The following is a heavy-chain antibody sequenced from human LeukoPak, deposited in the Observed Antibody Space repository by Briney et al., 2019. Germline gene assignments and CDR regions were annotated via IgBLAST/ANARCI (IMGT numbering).Heavy chain of an antibody. Sequence: GESLKISCKGSGCSFTSYWIGWVRQMPGKGLEWMGIIYPGDSDTRYSPSFQGQVTISADKSISTAYLQWSSLKASDTAMYYCARPVAPYQLPSDAFDIWGQGTMVTVSS. CDR2: IYPGDSDT. CDR1: GCSFTSYW. V-gene: IGHV5-51*01. D-gene: IGHD2-2*01. J-gene: IGHJ3*02. CDR3: ARPVAPYQLPSDAFDI.